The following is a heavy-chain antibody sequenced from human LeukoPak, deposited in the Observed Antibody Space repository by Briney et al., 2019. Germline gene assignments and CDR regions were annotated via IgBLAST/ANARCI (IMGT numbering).Heavy chain of an antibody. Sequence: SETLSLTCTVSGGSISSSSHYWGWTRQPPGNGLEWIGSIYYSGSTYYNPSLKSRVTISVDTSKNQFSLKLTSVTAADTAVYYCARHQSYYYDYYMDVWGKGTTVTISS. CDR1: GGSISSSSHY. CDR2: IYYSGST. J-gene: IGHJ6*03. CDR3: ARHQSYYYDYYMDV. V-gene: IGHV4-39*01.